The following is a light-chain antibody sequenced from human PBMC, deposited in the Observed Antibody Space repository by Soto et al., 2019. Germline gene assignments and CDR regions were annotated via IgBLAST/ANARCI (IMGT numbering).Light chain of an antibody. Sequence: ETVLTQSPGTLSLSPGERATLSCRASQSVWSSLLAWYQHKTGQTPRLLIYGASSRATGIPDRFSGSGSGTDFTLTISRLEPEDFAVYYCQQYGRPWTFGQGTKVEIK. CDR3: QQYGRPWT. CDR1: QSVWSSL. V-gene: IGKV3-20*01. J-gene: IGKJ1*01. CDR2: GAS.